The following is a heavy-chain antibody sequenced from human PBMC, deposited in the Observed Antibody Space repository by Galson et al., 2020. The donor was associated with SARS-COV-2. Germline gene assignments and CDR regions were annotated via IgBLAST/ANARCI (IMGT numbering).Heavy chain of an antibody. V-gene: IGHV4-4*02. Sequence: SETLSLTCAVSGGSISGDNWWSWVRQTPEKGLEWIGEIYHSGGTNYNPSLKSRVTISVDKSKNQFSLKLTSVTAADTAIYYCARGLTVTTSGNWFDPWGQGTLVTVSS. CDR2: IYHSGGT. J-gene: IGHJ5*02. D-gene: IGHD4-17*01. CDR3: ARGLTVTTSGNWFDP. CDR1: GGSISGDNW.